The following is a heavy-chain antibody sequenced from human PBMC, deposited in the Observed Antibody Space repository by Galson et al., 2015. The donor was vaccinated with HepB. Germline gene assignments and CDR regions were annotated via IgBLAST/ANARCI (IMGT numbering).Heavy chain of an antibody. CDR1: GASISSGTYY. CDR2: MYTSGAT. CDR3: ARDRLYYDSSGYTHYFDS. V-gene: IGHV4-61*02. J-gene: IGHJ4*02. D-gene: IGHD3-22*01. Sequence: TLSLTCAVSGASISSGTYYWSWIRQPAGKGLEWIGRMYTSGATNYNPSLKSRVTMSLEKSDKHFSLKLSSVTAADTAVYYCARDRLYYDSSGYTHYFDSWGQGTLVIVSS.